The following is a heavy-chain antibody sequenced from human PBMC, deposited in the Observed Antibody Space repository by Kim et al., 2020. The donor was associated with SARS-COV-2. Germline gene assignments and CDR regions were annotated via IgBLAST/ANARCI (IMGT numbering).Heavy chain of an antibody. D-gene: IGHD6-6*01. CDR3: TRDRSSSSPSNIDY. J-gene: IGHJ4*02. Sequence: ADCVKGRFTISRDKSKNTLYLQMNSLRDEDTAVYYCTRDRSSSSPSNIDYWGQGTLVTVSS. V-gene: IGHV3-33*01.